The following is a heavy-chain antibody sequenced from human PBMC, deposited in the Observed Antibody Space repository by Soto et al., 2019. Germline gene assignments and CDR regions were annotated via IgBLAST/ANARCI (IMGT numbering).Heavy chain of an antibody. Sequence: KPSETLSLTCTVSGGSISSGGYYWSWIRQHPGKGLEWIGYIYYSGSTYYNPSLKSRVTISVDTSKNQFSLKLSSVTAADTAVYYCARYYYDFWSGHLDYWGQGTLVTVSS. J-gene: IGHJ4*02. CDR3: ARYYYDFWSGHLDY. CDR1: GGSISSGGYY. D-gene: IGHD3-3*01. V-gene: IGHV4-31*03. CDR2: IYYSGST.